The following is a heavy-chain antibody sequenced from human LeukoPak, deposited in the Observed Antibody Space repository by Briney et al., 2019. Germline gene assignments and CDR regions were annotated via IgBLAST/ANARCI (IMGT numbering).Heavy chain of an antibody. Sequence: GGSLRLSCAASGFTFSSYSMNWVRQAPGKGLEWVSSISSSSSYIYYADSVKGRFTISTDNAKNSLYLQMNSLRAEDTAVYYCASHRWDAFDIWGQGTMVTVSS. D-gene: IGHD6-13*01. CDR2: ISSSSSYI. J-gene: IGHJ3*02. CDR1: GFTFSSYS. V-gene: IGHV3-21*01. CDR3: ASHRWDAFDI.